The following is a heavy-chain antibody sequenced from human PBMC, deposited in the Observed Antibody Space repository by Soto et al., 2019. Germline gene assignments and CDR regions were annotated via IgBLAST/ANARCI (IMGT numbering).Heavy chain of an antibody. Sequence: EVQLVESGGGLVQPGGSLRLSCAASGFTFSSYWMSWVRQAPGKGLEWVANIKQAGSEKYYVDSVKGRFTISRDNAKNSLYLQMNSLRAEDTAVYYCARVGPYDYIWGSYRYTNYYYYMDVWGKGTTVTVSS. CDR2: IKQAGSEK. J-gene: IGHJ6*03. V-gene: IGHV3-7*01. D-gene: IGHD3-16*02. CDR1: GFTFSSYW. CDR3: ARVGPYDYIWGSYRYTNYYYYMDV.